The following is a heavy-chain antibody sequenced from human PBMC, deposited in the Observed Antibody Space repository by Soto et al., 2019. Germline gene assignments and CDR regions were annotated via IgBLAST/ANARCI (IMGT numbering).Heavy chain of an antibody. CDR3: AKNGQPPYYYYGMDV. D-gene: IGHD2-8*01. CDR1: GYTFSRYG. V-gene: IGHV1-18*01. CDR2: VSGYNGDT. Sequence: QGQLVQSGPEVKKPGASVKVSCKASGYTFSRYGISWVRQAPGQGLEWMGWVSGYNGDTKYAQKVQGRVTMTIDTSTYTAYMDLRSLTSDDTAKYYCAKNGQPPYYYYGMDVWGQGTTLTVSS. J-gene: IGHJ6*02.